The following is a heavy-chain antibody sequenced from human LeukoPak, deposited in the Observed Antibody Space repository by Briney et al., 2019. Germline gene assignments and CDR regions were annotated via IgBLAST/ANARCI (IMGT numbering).Heavy chain of an antibody. D-gene: IGHD5-24*01. CDR3: ARGDGYGVVDS. V-gene: IGHV3-74*01. CDR1: RFGSTKYW. CDR2: INSDGSST. Sequence: VGAPRLSSAASRFGSTKYWMHCVPEAPGKGLVWVSHINSDGSSTKYAESVKGRFTISRDNAKNTLFLQMNSLRAEDTAVYYCARGDGYGVVDSWGQGTLVTVSS. J-gene: IGHJ4*02.